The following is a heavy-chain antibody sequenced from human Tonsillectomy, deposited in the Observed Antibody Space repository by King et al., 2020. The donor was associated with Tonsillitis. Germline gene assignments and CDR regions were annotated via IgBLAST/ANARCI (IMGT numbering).Heavy chain of an antibody. CDR2: ISYDGSNK. Sequence: VQLVESGGGVVQPGRSLRLSCAASGFTFSSYAMHWVRQAPGKGLEWVAVISYDGSNKYYADSVKGRFTISRDNSKNTLYLQINSLRAEDTAVYYCARAENYDFWSGYYYYYYGMDVWGQGTTVTVSS. CDR1: GFTFSSYA. D-gene: IGHD3-3*01. CDR3: ARAENYDFWSGYYYYYYGMDV. V-gene: IGHV3-30*04. J-gene: IGHJ6*02.